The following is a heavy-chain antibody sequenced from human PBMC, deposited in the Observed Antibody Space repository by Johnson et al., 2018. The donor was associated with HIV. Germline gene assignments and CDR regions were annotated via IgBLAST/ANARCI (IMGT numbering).Heavy chain of an antibody. CDR1: GFTFSSYA. V-gene: IGHV3-66*01. CDR2: INSGGST. D-gene: IGHD5-24*01. Sequence: VQLVESGGGLVQPGGSLRLSCAASGFTFSSYAMSWVRQAPGKGLEWVSVINSGGSTYYADSVKGRFTISRDNSKNTLYLQMNSLRAEDTAVYYCARACRDGYTCDVFDIWGQGTMVTVSS. J-gene: IGHJ3*02. CDR3: ARACRDGYTCDVFDI.